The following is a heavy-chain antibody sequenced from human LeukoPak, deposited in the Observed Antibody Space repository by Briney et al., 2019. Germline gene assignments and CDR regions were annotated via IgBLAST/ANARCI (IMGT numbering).Heavy chain of an antibody. J-gene: IGHJ4*02. CDR1: GFTFSNAW. D-gene: IGHD5-18*01. Sequence: RGSLRLSCAASGFTFSNAWMSWVRQAPGKGLEWVGRIKSKTDGGTTDYAAPVKGRFTISRDDSKNTLYLQMNSLKTEDTAVYYCTTTGTAMADFDYWGQGTLVTVSS. V-gene: IGHV3-15*01. CDR3: TTTGTAMADFDY. CDR2: IKSKTDGGTT.